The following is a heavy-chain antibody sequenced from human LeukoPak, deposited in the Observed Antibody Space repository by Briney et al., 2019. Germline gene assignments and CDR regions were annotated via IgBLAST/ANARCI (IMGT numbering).Heavy chain of an antibody. J-gene: IGHJ5*02. CDR2: IRSSSSYI. Sequence: GGSLRLSCAASGFTFSSYSMNWVRQAPGKGLEWVSSIRSSSSYIYYADSVKGRFTISRDNAKNSLYLQMNSLRAEDTAVYYCARDSGGHNWFDPWGQGTLVTVSS. V-gene: IGHV3-21*01. CDR1: GFTFSSYS. CDR3: ARDSGGHNWFDP. D-gene: IGHD3-16*01.